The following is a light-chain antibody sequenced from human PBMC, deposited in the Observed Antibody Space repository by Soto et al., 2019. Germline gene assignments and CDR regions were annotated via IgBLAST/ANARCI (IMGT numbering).Light chain of an antibody. CDR2: DVS. J-gene: IGLJ1*01. V-gene: IGLV2-14*03. CDR3: SSYTTSNTRQIV. Sequence: QSVLTQSASVSGSPGQSITISCTGTGSDVGGYNYVSWYQHHPGKAPKLIIYDVSNRPSGVSIRFSGSKSDNTASLTISGLQPEDEADYHCSSYTTSNTRQIVFGTGTKVTVL. CDR1: GSDVGGYNY.